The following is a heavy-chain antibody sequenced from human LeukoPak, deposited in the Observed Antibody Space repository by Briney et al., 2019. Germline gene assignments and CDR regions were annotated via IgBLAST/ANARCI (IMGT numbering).Heavy chain of an antibody. D-gene: IGHD6-19*01. CDR1: GASVSSSGFN. CDR2: ISYSGST. Sequence: PPETLSLTCTVSGASVSSSGFNWGWIRQPQGKGLEWIGTISYSGSTYYNPSLGSRVAISVDTSKNQFSLYLNSVTAADTAVYYCARRQYGSGWYGDGDWFWFAPWGQGTLVIVSS. J-gene: IGHJ5*02. CDR3: ARRQYGSGWYGDGDWFWFAP. V-gene: IGHV4-39*01.